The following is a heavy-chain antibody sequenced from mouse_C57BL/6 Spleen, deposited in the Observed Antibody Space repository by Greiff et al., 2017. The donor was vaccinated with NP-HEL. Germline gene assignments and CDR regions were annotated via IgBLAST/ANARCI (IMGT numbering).Heavy chain of an antibody. Sequence: VQLKESGPGMVKPSQSLSLTCTVTGYSITSGYDWHWIRHFPGNKLEWMGYISYSGSTNYNPSLKSRISITHDTSKNHFFLKLNSVTTEDTATYYCAREGGGYYGYAMDYWGQGTSVTVSS. CDR2: ISYSGST. CDR3: AREGGGYYGYAMDY. D-gene: IGHD2-3*01. CDR1: GYSITSGYD. J-gene: IGHJ4*01. V-gene: IGHV3-1*01.